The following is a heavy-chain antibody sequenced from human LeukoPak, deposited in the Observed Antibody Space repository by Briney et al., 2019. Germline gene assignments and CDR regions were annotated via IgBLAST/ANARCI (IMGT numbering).Heavy chain of an antibody. CDR3: ARASVVVPRYYYYYGMDV. J-gene: IGHJ6*02. D-gene: IGHD3-22*01. Sequence: GASVKVSCKASGYDFTSVGITWVRQAPGQGLEWMGGIIPIFGTANYAQKFQGRVTITADESTSTAYMELSSLRSEDTAVYYCARASVVVPRYYYYYGMDVWGQGTTVTVSS. V-gene: IGHV1-69*13. CDR2: IIPIFGTA. CDR1: GYDFTSVG.